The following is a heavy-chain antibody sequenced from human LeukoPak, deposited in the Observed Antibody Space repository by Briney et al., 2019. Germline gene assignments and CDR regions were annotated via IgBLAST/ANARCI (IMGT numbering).Heavy chain of an antibody. D-gene: IGHD5-18*01. CDR2: IYYGGST. CDR1: GYSVSSASY. Sequence: SETLSLTCTVSGYSVSSASYWTWIRQPPGKGLEWIGSIYYGGSTYYTPSLKSRVTISVDTSKNQFSLKLSSVTAADTAVYYCARSGYSYGNRFNWFDPWGQGTLVTVSS. CDR3: ARSGYSYGNRFNWFDP. V-gene: IGHV4-38-2*02. J-gene: IGHJ5*02.